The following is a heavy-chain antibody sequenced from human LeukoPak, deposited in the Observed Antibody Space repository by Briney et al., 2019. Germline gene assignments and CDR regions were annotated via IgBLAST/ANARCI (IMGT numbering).Heavy chain of an antibody. V-gene: IGHV4-34*01. J-gene: IGHJ4*02. Sequence: PSETLSLTCAVYGGSFSGYYWSWIRQPPGKGLEWIGEINHSGSTNYNPSLKSRVTISVDTSKNQFSLQLSSVPAADPAVYYCARRRVRSSGPLFFDYWGQGTLVTVSS. D-gene: IGHD6-19*01. CDR1: GGSFSGYY. CDR3: ARRRVRSSGPLFFDY. CDR2: INHSGST.